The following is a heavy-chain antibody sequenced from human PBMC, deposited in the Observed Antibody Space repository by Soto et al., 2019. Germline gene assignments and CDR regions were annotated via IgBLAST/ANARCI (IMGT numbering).Heavy chain of an antibody. CDR2: IYYSGST. Sequence: SETLSLTCTVSGGSISSYYWSWIRQPPGKGLEWIGYIYYSGSTNYNPSLKSRVAISVDTSKNQFSLKMNSVTAADTAVYYCVRSGAAAVYHWGQGTQVTVSS. J-gene: IGHJ5*02. V-gene: IGHV4-59*01. D-gene: IGHD6-13*01. CDR1: GGSISSYY. CDR3: VRSGAAAVYH.